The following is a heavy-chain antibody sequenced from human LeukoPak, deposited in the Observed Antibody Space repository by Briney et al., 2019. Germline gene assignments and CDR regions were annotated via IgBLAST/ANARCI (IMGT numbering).Heavy chain of an antibody. CDR2: ISSSSSYI. D-gene: IGHD3-10*02. CDR1: GFTFSSYS. V-gene: IGHV3-21*01. Sequence: PGGALRLSCAVSGFTFSSYSMCWGRQAPRKGLEWVSFISSSSSYIYYADSVKGRFTISRDNATNSLYLQMNSLRAEDTAVYYCARGTMFPYYFDYWGQGTLVTVSS. J-gene: IGHJ4*02. CDR3: ARGTMFPYYFDY.